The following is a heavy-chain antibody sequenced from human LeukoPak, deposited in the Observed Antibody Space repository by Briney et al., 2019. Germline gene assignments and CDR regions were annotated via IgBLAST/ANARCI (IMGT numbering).Heavy chain of an antibody. CDR1: GGXISSYY. D-gene: IGHD6-13*01. CDR3: AREGSAAGDVAFDY. Sequence: SETLSLTCTVSGGXISSYYCSWIRQPPGKGLEWIGYIYYSGSTNYNPSLKSRVTISVDTSKNQFSLKLSSVTAADTAVYYCAREGSAAGDVAFDYWGQGTLVTVSS. J-gene: IGHJ4*02. CDR2: IYYSGST. V-gene: IGHV4-59*01.